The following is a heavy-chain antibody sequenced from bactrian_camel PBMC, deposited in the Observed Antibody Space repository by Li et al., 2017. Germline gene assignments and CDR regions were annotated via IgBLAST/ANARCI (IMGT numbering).Heavy chain of an antibody. CDR3: AADFYNLQLARSYTY. CDR1: VYIGSTYC. D-gene: IGHD7*01. V-gene: IGHV3S26*01. J-gene: IGHJ4*01. Sequence: VQLVESGGGSVQAGGSLRLSCSISVYIGSTYCMGWFRQAPGKEREGVAAIDNAGAPTYTYSVAGRFTISKDNVKNTLYLEMHDLKLEDTAMYYCAADFYNLQLARSYTYWGQGTQVTVS. CDR2: IDNAGAP.